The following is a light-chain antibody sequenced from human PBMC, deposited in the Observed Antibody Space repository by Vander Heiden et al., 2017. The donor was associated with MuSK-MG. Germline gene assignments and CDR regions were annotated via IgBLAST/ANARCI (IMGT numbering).Light chain of an antibody. Sequence: EILLTQSPATLSVSPGERATLSCRASQSVSSNLAWYQQKPGQAPRLLIYGASTRATGIPARISGSGSGTEFSLTISSLQSEDFAVYYCQQYNNWPKTFGQGTKVEIK. V-gene: IGKV3-15*01. CDR2: GAS. CDR3: QQYNNWPKT. J-gene: IGKJ1*01. CDR1: QSVSSN.